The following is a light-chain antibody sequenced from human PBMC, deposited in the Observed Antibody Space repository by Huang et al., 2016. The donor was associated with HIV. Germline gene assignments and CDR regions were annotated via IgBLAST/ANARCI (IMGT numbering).Light chain of an antibody. Sequence: DIQMTQSPSSLSASIGDRVTITCRASQSIKSFLNWYQQKPGTAPKLLIYAASNLQAGVPSRFSGSGSATEVTLTISSLQPEDFATYYCQQSSSAPFTFGPGTRVDIK. V-gene: IGKV1-39*01. CDR1: QSIKSF. CDR2: AAS. J-gene: IGKJ3*01. CDR3: QQSSSAPFT.